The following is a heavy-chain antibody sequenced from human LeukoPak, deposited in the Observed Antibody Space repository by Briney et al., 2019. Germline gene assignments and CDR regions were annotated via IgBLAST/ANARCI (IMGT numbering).Heavy chain of an antibody. CDR1: GGPISSGSYY. J-gene: IGHJ4*02. Sequence: SETLSLTCTVSGGPISSGSYYWSWIRQPAGKGLEWIGRIYTSGSTNYNPSLKSRVTISVDTSKNQFSLKLSSVTAADTAVYYCATSRDGYILDYWGQGTLVTVSS. V-gene: IGHV4-61*02. D-gene: IGHD5-24*01. CDR3: ATSRDGYILDY. CDR2: IYTSGST.